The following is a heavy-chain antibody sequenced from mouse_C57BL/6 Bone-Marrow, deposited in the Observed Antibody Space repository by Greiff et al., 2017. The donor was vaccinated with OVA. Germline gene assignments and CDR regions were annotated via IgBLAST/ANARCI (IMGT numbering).Heavy chain of an antibody. Sequence: QVTLKVSGPGILQPSQSLSLSCSFSGFSLSTFGMGVGWIRPPSGKGLEWLAHIWWDDDKYYNPVLKSRLTTSKDTSKNQVFLNIAKVDTADTATYYCARIGLLWYRHWYFDVWGTGTTVTVSS. CDR2: IWWDDDK. V-gene: IGHV8-8*01. D-gene: IGHD2-1*01. J-gene: IGHJ1*03. CDR1: GFSLSTFGMG. CDR3: ARIGLLWYRHWYFDV.